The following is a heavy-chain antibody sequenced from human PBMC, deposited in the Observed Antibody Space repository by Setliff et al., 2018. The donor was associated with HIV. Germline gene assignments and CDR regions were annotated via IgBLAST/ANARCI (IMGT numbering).Heavy chain of an antibody. V-gene: IGHV1-24*01. Sequence: GASVKVSCKVSGYTLTELSMHWVRQAPGKGLEWMGGFISVRGVTHHAQKFQGRVTFTTDESTSTAYMELSSLTSDDTAVYYCARQFSNSFDYWGQGTLVTVSS. D-gene: IGHD2-8*01. J-gene: IGHJ4*02. CDR1: GYTLTELS. CDR3: ARQFSNSFDY. CDR2: FISVRGVT.